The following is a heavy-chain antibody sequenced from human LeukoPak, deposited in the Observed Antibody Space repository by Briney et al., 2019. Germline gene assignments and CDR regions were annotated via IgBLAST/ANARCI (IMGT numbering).Heavy chain of an antibody. CDR2: ISAYNGNT. CDR3: ARSEGPSNYDFDY. J-gene: IGHJ4*02. CDR1: GYTFTSYG. D-gene: IGHD3-3*01. V-gene: IGHV1-18*01. Sequence: ASVKVSCKASGYTFTSYGISWVRQAPGQGLEWMGWISAYNGNTNYAQKFQGRVTITADESTSTAYMELSSLRSEDTAVYYCARSEGPSNYDFDYWGQGTLVTVSS.